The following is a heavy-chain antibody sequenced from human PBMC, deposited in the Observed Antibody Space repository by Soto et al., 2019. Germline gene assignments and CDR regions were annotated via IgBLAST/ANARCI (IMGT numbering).Heavy chain of an antibody. V-gene: IGHV1-18*01. Sequence: QVQLVHSGAEVKKPGASVKVSCKASGYTFSTYGISWVRQAPGQGLEWMGWINGYNGNTNYAPKLQGRITMTTDTSTTTAYMELRSLRSDDTAVYYCARMGDVPYYYYGMDVWGQGTTVTVSS. J-gene: IGHJ6*02. CDR3: ARMGDVPYYYYGMDV. CDR1: GYTFSTYG. D-gene: IGHD3-16*01. CDR2: INGYNGNT.